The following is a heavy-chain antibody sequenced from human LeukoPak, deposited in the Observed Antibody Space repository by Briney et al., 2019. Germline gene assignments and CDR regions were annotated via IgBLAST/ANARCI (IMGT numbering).Heavy chain of an antibody. D-gene: IGHD6-13*01. CDR2: IKEDGSAK. V-gene: IGHV3-7*02. CDR3: ARARIAAPLLDY. J-gene: IGHJ4*02. Sequence: PGGSLRLSCTASGFTFSRYWMTWVRQAPGKGLEWVANIKEDGSAKYYVDSMKGRFTISRDNAKNSLYLQMNSLRVEDTAVYFCARARIAAPLLDYWGQGSLVTVSS. CDR1: GFTFSRYW.